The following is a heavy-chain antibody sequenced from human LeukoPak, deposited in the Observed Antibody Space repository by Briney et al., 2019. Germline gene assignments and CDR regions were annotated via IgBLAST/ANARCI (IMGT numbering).Heavy chain of an antibody. CDR2: ISAYNGNT. J-gene: IGHJ4*02. CDR3: ARDEGAASIAAAGLFDY. CDR1: GYTFTSYG. D-gene: IGHD6-13*01. Sequence: GASVKVSCKASGYTFTSYGISWVRQAPGQGLEWMGWISAYNGNTNYAQKLQGRVTMTTDTSTSTAYMELRSLRSDDTAVYYCARDEGAASIAAAGLFDYWGQGTLVTVSS. V-gene: IGHV1-18*01.